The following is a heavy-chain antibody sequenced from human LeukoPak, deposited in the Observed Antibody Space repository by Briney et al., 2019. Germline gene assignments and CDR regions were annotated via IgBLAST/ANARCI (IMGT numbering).Heavy chain of an antibody. V-gene: IGHV4-30-2*01. D-gene: IGHD3-16*01. CDR1: GGSISSGGYS. CDR2: IYHSGST. Sequence: SETLSLTCAVSGGSISSGGYSWSWIRQPPGKGLEWIGYIYHSGSTYYNPSLRSRVTISVDRSKNQFSLKLSSVTAADTAVYYCARLALGGPFDYWGQGTLVTVSS. J-gene: IGHJ4*02. CDR3: ARLALGGPFDY.